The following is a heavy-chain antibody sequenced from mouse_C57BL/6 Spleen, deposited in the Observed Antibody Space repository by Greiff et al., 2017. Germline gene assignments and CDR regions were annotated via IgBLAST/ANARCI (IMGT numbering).Heavy chain of an antibody. D-gene: IGHD1-1*01. CDR3: ARRGDCCGSSHWYFDV. CDR2: ILPGSGST. CDR1: GYTFTGYW. V-gene: IGHV1-9*01. J-gene: IGHJ1*03. Sequence: VMLVESGAELMKPGASVKLSCKATGYTFTGYWIEWVKKRPGHGLEWIGEILPGSGSTNYNEKFKGKATFTADTSSNTAYMQLSSLPTEDSAIYYCARRGDCCGSSHWYFDVWGTGTTVTVSS.